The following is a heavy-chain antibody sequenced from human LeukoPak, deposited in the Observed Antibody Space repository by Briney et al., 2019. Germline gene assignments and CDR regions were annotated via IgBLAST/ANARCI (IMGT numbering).Heavy chain of an antibody. D-gene: IGHD3-3*01. J-gene: IGHJ4*02. V-gene: IGHV1-69*13. Sequence: ASVKVSCKASGGTFSSYAINWVRQAPGQGLEWMGVIIPIFGTVNNAQKFQGRVRITADESTSTAYMELSSLRSEDTAIYYCASPVKYYDTWSGYPPFDYWGQGTLVTVSS. CDR1: GGTFSSYA. CDR2: IIPIFGTV. CDR3: ASPVKYYDTWSGYPPFDY.